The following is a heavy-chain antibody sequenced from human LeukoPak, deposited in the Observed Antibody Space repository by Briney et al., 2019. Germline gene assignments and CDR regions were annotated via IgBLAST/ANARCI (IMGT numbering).Heavy chain of an antibody. CDR3: AREDGYCSGGNCYSYFDS. CDR2: IKKTGSET. Sequence: GGSLRLFCAASGFTFSHFWMSWVRQAPGKGLEWVAYIKKTGSETYYVDSVKGRFTITRDNTRSSLFLQMYSLRAEDTAVYFCAREDGYCSGGNCYSYFDSWGQGTLVTVSS. V-gene: IGHV3-7*01. CDR1: GFTFSHFW. J-gene: IGHJ4*02. D-gene: IGHD2-15*01.